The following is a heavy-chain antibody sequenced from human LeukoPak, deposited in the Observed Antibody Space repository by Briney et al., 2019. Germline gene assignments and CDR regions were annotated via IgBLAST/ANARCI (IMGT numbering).Heavy chain of an antibody. D-gene: IGHD6-19*01. CDR2: LRYDGSVE. Sequence: GGSLRLSCAASGFTFSSYGMNWVRQAPGKGLEWVAFLRYDGSVEYYGDSVKGRFTVSRDDSKNMLYLQMNSLRAEDTAVYYCAKKYNSGRRPYDYYMDGWGKGTTVTVSS. CDR3: AKKYNSGRRPYDYYMDG. J-gene: IGHJ6*03. V-gene: IGHV3-30*02. CDR1: GFTFSSYG.